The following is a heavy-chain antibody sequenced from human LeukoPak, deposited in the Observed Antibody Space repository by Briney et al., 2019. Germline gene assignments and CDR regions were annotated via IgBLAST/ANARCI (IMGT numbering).Heavy chain of an antibody. CDR3: AREWGLESSGYYYAY. D-gene: IGHD3-22*01. J-gene: IGHJ4*02. CDR2: ITPIFGTA. Sequence: SVKVSCKASGGTFSRFTIGWVRQAPGQGFEWMGGITPIFGTANFAQKFQGRVSITADGSTSTAFMELSSLRSEDTAVYYCAREWGLESSGYYYAYWGQGTLVTASS. V-gene: IGHV1-69*13. CDR1: GGTFSRFT.